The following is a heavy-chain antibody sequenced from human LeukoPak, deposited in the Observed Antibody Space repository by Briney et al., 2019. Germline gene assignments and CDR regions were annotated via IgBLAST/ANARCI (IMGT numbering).Heavy chain of an antibody. CDR2: ISSSSSYI. Sequence: GGSLRLSCAASGFTFSSYSMNWVRQAPGEGLEWVSSISSSSSYIYYADSVKGRFTISRDNAKNSPYLQMNSLRTDDTAVYYCARGTLAVAGLSSNFDYWGQGTLVTVSS. V-gene: IGHV3-21*01. CDR1: GFTFSSYS. CDR3: ARGTLAVAGLSSNFDY. J-gene: IGHJ4*02. D-gene: IGHD6-19*01.